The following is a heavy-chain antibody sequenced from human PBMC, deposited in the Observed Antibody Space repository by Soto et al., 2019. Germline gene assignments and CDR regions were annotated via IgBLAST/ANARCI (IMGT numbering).Heavy chain of an antibody. D-gene: IGHD2-15*01. V-gene: IGHV1-46*01. CDR1: GYTFTSYY. J-gene: IGHJ1*01. Sequence: QVQLVQSGAEVEKPGASVKVSCKASGYTFTSYYMHWVRQAPGQGLEWMGIINPSGGSTSYAQKFQGRVTMTRDTSTSTVYMELSSLRSEDTAVYYCARDPRYFPYCSGGSCYSGVEYFQHWGQGTLVTVSS. CDR2: INPSGGST. CDR3: ARDPRYFPYCSGGSCYSGVEYFQH.